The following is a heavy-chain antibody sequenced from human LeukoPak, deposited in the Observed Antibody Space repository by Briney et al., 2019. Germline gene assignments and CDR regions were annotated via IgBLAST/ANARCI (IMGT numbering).Heavy chain of an antibody. CDR2: ISYDGSNK. Sequence: GGSLRLSCAASGFTFSSYAMHWVRQAPGKGLEWVAVISYDGSNKYYADSVKGRFTISRDNSKNTLYLQMNSLRAEDTAVYYCARDGPERGVYYFEYWGQGTLVTASS. CDR1: GFTFSSYA. J-gene: IGHJ4*02. D-gene: IGHD6-6*01. V-gene: IGHV3-30-3*01. CDR3: ARDGPERGVYYFEY.